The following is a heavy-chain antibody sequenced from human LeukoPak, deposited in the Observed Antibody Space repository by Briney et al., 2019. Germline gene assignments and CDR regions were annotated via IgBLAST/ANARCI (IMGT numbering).Heavy chain of an antibody. Sequence: GESLKISCKGSGYSFTSYWIGWVRQMPGKGLEWMGIIYPGDSDTRYSPSFQGQVTISADKSISTAYLQWSSLKASDTAMYYCARLPYYDSSGYYPLGAFDIWGQGTMVTVSS. J-gene: IGHJ3*02. V-gene: IGHV5-51*01. CDR2: IYPGDSDT. CDR1: GYSFTSYW. D-gene: IGHD3-22*01. CDR3: ARLPYYDSSGYYPLGAFDI.